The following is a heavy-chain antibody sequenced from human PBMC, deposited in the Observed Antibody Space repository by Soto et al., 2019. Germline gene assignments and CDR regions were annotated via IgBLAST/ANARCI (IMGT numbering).Heavy chain of an antibody. CDR3: ARGGYTYGYGLDY. Sequence: QVQLVQSGAEVKKLGASVKVSCKASGYTFTAYYIHWVRQAPGQGLEWVGWINPNSGDTNYAQRFQGWVTMTGDTCVSTAYMDLTRLRSDDTAVYYCARGGYTYGYGLDYWGQGTLVTVSS. V-gene: IGHV1-2*04. CDR2: INPNSGDT. J-gene: IGHJ4*02. D-gene: IGHD5-18*01. CDR1: GYTFTAYY.